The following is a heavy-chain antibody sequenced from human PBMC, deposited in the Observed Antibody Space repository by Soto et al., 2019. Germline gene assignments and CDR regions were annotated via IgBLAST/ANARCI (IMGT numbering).Heavy chain of an antibody. V-gene: IGHV1-69*02. CDR1: GGTFSSYT. CDR3: ASLKIVVATTVDY. Sequence: QVQLVQSGAEVKKPGSSVKVSCKASGGTFSSYTISWVRQAPGQGLEWMGRIIPILGIANYAQKFQGRVTITADKYTSTAYMELSGLRSEDAAVYYCASLKIVVATTVDYWGQGTLVTVSS. D-gene: IGHD3-22*01. CDR2: IIPILGIA. J-gene: IGHJ4*02.